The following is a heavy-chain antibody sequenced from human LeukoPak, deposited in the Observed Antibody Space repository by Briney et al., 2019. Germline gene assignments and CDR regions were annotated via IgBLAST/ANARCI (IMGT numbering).Heavy chain of an antibody. CDR1: GFTFSSYA. V-gene: IGHV3-23*01. CDR2: ISGSGGST. J-gene: IGHJ4*02. CDR3: AKPKFCIAGSCFFDY. Sequence: PGGSLRLSCAASGFTFSSYAMSWVRQAPGKGLEWVSAISGSGGSTYYADSVKGRFTISRDDSKNTLYLQMSSLRAEDTAVYYCAKPKFCIAGSCFFDYWGQGTLVTVSS. D-gene: IGHD2-15*01.